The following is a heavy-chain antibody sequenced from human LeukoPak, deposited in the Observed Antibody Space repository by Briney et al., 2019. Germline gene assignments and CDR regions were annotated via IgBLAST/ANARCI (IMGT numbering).Heavy chain of an antibody. CDR2: ISSSSSYI. D-gene: IGHD2-15*01. CDR3: ARAPDLVVVVAAHFDY. V-gene: IGHV3-21*01. J-gene: IGHJ4*02. CDR1: GFTFSSYS. Sequence: GGSLRLSCAASGFTFSSYSMNWVRQAPGKGLEWVSSISSSSSYIYYADSVKGRFTISRDNAKNSLYLQMNSLRAEDTAVYYCARAPDLVVVVAAHFDYWGQGTLVTVSS.